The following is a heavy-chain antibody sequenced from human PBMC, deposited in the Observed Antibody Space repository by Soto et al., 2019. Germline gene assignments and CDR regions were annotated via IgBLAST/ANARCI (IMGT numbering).Heavy chain of an antibody. CDR2: ISYDGSNK. CDR3: ARDRYSSSSYVDY. V-gene: IGHV3-30-3*01. J-gene: IGHJ4*02. CDR1: GFTFSSYA. Sequence: LRLSCAASGFTFSSYAMHWVRQSPGKGLEWVAVISYDGSNKYYADSVKGRFTISRDNSKNTLYLQMNSLRAEDTAVYYCARDRYSSSSYVDYWGQGTLVTVSS. D-gene: IGHD6-6*01.